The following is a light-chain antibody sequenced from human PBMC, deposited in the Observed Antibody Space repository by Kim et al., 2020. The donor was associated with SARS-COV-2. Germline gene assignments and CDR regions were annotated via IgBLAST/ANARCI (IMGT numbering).Light chain of an antibody. Sequence: QSVLAQPASVSGSRGQSITISCTGTSSDVGGYHYVSWYLKYPGEAPKLIIYDVSYRPSGVSNRFSGSKSGDTASLAISGLRTEDEAEYYCSSYTVTSDLVFGGGTKVTVL. CDR2: DVS. J-gene: IGLJ3*02. CDR3: SSYTVTSDLV. V-gene: IGLV2-14*01. CDR1: SSDVGGYHY.